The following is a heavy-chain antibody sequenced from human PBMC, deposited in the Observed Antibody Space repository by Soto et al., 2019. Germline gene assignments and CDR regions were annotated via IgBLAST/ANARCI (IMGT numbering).Heavy chain of an antibody. J-gene: IGHJ4*02. CDR3: AKVGLGYCSGGSCYSVGWGRGFDY. Sequence: EVQLLESGGGLVQPGGSLRLSCAASGFTFSSYAMSWVRQAPGKGLEWVSAISGSGGSTYYADSVKGRFTISRDNSKNTLYLQMNSLRAEDTAVYYGAKVGLGYCSGGSCYSVGWGRGFDYWGQGTLVTVSS. CDR2: ISGSGGST. CDR1: GFTFSSYA. V-gene: IGHV3-23*01. D-gene: IGHD2-15*01.